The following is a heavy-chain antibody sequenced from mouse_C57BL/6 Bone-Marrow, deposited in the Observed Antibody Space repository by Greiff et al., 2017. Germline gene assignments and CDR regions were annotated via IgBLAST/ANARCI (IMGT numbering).Heavy chain of an antibody. CDR3: TRERDYGPYYAMDY. CDR2: ISSGGDYI. Sequence: DVMLVESGEGLVKPGGSLKLSCAASGFTFSSYAMSWVRQTPEKRLEWVAYISSGGDYIYYADTVKGRFTISRDNGRNTLYLQMSSLKSEDTAMYYCTRERDYGPYYAMDYWGQGTSVTVSS. V-gene: IGHV5-9-1*02. J-gene: IGHJ4*01. CDR1: GFTFSSYA. D-gene: IGHD1-1*01.